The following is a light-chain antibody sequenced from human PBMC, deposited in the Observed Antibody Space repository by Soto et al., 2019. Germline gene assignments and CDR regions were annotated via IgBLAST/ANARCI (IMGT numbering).Light chain of an antibody. CDR3: QYINSFPLT. CDR1: QDIASY. CDR2: LAS. J-gene: IGKJ4*01. Sequence: IQLTQSPSSLSASVGDRVTITCRASQDIASYLAWYQQKPGKAPKLLIYLASTLQGGVPSRFRGSGSGTDFTLTISSLQPEDFATYYCQYINSFPLTFGGGTKVDIK. V-gene: IGKV1-9*01.